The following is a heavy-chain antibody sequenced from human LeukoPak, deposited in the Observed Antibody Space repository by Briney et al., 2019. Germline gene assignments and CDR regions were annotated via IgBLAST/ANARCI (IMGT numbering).Heavy chain of an antibody. D-gene: IGHD6-6*01. CDR2: INPNSGGT. CDR1: LYTFTGYY. V-gene: IGHV1-2*02. CDR3: AREKEDSSSIHYNSYYYGMDV. J-gene: IGHJ6*01. Sequence: ASVKVSCQASLYTFTGYYMHWVRPAPGQGLEWMGWINPNSGGTNYAQKYKGRVTRSRDTSISTAYMELSGMRSDDTAVYYCAREKEDSSSIHYNSYYYGMDVWGQGTTVTVSS.